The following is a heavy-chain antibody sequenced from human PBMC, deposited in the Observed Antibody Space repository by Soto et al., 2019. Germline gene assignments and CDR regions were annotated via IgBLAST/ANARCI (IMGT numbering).Heavy chain of an antibody. D-gene: IGHD1-26*01. Sequence: SETLSLTCAVSGGSLSSGGYSWSWIRQPPGKGLEWIGYIYHSGGTYSTASLKSRVTISVDTSKNQFSLKLSSVTAADTDVYYCARILGASLDYWGQGTLVTVSS. CDR3: ARILGASLDY. CDR1: GGSLSSGGYS. J-gene: IGHJ4*02. CDR2: IYHSGGT. V-gene: IGHV4-30-2*02.